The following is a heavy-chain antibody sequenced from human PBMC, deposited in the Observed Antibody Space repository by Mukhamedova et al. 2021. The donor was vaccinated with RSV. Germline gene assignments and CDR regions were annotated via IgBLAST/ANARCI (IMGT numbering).Heavy chain of an antibody. CDR3: ATGEGYCSATSCPTPNFYLNY. CDR2: IKSHPAGGTT. Sequence: VGRIKSHPAGGTTDYAAPVRGRFTTSRDDSRNTVYLQMNSLTTEDTAMYFCATGEGYCSATSCPTPNFYLNYWGQGTLVAVSS. V-gene: IGHV3-15*07. J-gene: IGHJ4*02. D-gene: IGHD2-2*01.